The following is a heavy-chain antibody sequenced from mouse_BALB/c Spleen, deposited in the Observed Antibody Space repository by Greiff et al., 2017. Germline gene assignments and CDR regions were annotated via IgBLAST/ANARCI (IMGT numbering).Heavy chain of an antibody. V-gene: IGHV1-54*01. CDR2: INPGSGGT. Sequence: LEESGAELVRPGTSVKVSCKASGYAFTNYLIEWVKQRPGQGLEWIGVINPGSGGTNYNEKFKGKATLTADKPSSTAYMQLSSLTSDDSAVYFCARVYYGNHRAMDYWGQGTSVTVSS. CDR3: ARVYYGNHRAMDY. CDR1: GYAFTNYL. D-gene: IGHD2-1*01. J-gene: IGHJ4*01.